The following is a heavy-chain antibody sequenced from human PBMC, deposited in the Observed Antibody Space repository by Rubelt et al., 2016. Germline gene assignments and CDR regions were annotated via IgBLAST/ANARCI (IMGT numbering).Heavy chain of an antibody. Sequence: QDQLVQSGAEVKKPGAAVKVSCKVSGYTLTELSMHWVRQAPGKGLEWMGWNSTYTGKLTAAQKLQGRVTRTTGTSTVTADMELRSLGSDDTAVYYCASFWIVAEHWGQGTLVTVSA. J-gene: IGHJ4*02. V-gene: IGHV1-24*01. CDR3: ASFWIVAEH. CDR2: NSTYTGKL. CDR1: GYTLTELS. D-gene: IGHD3-22*01.